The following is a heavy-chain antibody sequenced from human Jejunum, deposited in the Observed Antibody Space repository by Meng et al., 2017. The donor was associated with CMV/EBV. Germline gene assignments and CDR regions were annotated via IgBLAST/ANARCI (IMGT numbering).Heavy chain of an antibody. CDR1: CISFSCYA. V-gene: IGHV1-18*01. J-gene: IGHJ4*02. D-gene: IGHD2-2*01. Sequence: VQSCAEVQGPGASVKVSCEAFCISFSCYAFSWVRQAPGQGLQYMGWISAYNGNTNYAQELQGRVAMTTDTSTSTAYMELRSLRFDDTAVYYCARFYCSSTSCPHVLFDYWGQGTLVTVSS. CDR2: ISAYNGNT. CDR3: ARFYCSSTSCPHVLFDY.